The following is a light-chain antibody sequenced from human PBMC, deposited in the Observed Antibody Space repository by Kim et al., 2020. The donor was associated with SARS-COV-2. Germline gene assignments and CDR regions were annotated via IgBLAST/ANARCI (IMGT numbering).Light chain of an antibody. CDR1: SSNIGSNT. CDR3: AAWDDSLNGPVV. CDR2: SNN. Sequence: QSVLTQPPSASGTPGQRVTISCSGSSSNIGSNTVNWYQQLPGTAPKLLIYSNNQRPSGVPDRFSGSKSDTSASLAISGLQSEDGADYYCAAWDDSLNGPVVFGGGTQLTVL. V-gene: IGLV1-44*01. J-gene: IGLJ2*01.